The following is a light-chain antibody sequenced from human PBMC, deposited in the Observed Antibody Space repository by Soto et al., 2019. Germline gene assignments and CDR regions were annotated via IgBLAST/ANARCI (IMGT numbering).Light chain of an antibody. CDR1: SRDVGASDY. Sequence: QSALTQPPSASGSPGQSVAISCTGTSRDVGASDYVSWYQQHSGKAPKLLLYEVNKRPSGVPDRVSGSKSGNTASLTVSALQADDEADYYCLSHSGSSNVLGTGTKLTVL. CDR2: EVN. J-gene: IGLJ1*01. CDR3: LSHSGSSNV. V-gene: IGLV2-8*01.